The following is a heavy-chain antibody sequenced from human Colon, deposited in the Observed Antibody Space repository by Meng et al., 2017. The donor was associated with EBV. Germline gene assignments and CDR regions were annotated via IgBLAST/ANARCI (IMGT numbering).Heavy chain of an antibody. CDR2: IYHSGST. D-gene: IGHD3-10*01. J-gene: IGHJ4*02. CDR3: ARRRGGSGRDC. Sequence: QLQLQEVGPGRVNPSESLSLPCTFSGGSISSSHYYGGWVRQPPGKGLQWIGTIYHSGSTSYNPSLQSRVTMFVDTSKNQFSLMLTSVTATDTAVYYCARRRGGSGRDCWGQGTLVTVSS. V-gene: IGHV4-39*01. CDR1: GGSISSSHYY.